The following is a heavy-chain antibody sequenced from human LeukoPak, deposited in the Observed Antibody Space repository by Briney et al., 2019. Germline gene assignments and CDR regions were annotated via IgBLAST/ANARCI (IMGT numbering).Heavy chain of an antibody. V-gene: IGHV3-15*01. J-gene: IGHJ4*02. CDR1: GFTFSNAW. Sequence: GGSLRLSCAASGFTFSNAWMSWVRQAPGKGLEWVGRIKSKTDGGTTDYAAPVKGRFTISRDAKNTLYLQMNSLKTEDTAVYYCTTATYYDFWSGYPKYYFDYWGQGTLVTVSS. D-gene: IGHD3-3*01. CDR3: TTATYYDFWSGYPKYYFDY. CDR2: IKSKTDGGTT.